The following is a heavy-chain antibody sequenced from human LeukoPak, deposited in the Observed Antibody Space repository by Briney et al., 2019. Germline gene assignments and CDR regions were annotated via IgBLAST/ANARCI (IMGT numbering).Heavy chain of an antibody. D-gene: IGHD6-6*01. CDR1: GYTFTGYY. CDR2: INPNSGGT. J-gene: IGHJ4*02. CDR3: ARAIIAARRVAADY. Sequence: ASVTVSCKASGYTFTGYYMHWVRQAPGQGLEWMGRINPNSGGTNYAQKFQGRVTMTRDTSISTAYMELSRLRSDDTAVYYCARAIIAARRVAADYWGQGTLVTVSS. V-gene: IGHV1-2*06.